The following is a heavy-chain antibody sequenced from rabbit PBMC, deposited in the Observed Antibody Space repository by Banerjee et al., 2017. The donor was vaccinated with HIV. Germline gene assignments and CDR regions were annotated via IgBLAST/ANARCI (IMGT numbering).Heavy chain of an antibody. Sequence: QEQLEESGGDLVKPEGSLTLTCTASGFSFSSSYVMCWVRQAPGKGLELIACIATGSGSAYYASWAKGRFTSSKTSSTTVTLQMTSLTAADTATYFCARAWTGGYDLWGPGTLVTVS. J-gene: IGHJ4*01. D-gene: IGHD1-1*01. CDR2: IATGSGSA. CDR3: ARAWTGGYDL. V-gene: IGHV1S45*01. CDR1: GFSFSSSYV.